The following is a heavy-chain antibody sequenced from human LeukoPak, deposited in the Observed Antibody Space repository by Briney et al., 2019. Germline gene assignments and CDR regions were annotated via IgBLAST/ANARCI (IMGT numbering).Heavy chain of an antibody. Sequence: PGGSLRLSCAASGFTFSSYAMSWVRQAPGKGLEWVSAISGSGGSTYYADSVKGRFTISRDNSKNTLYLQMNSLRADDTAVYYCAKVGSTRRMIVVANDISFDYWGQGTLVTVSS. D-gene: IGHD3-22*01. CDR2: ISGSGGST. J-gene: IGHJ4*02. V-gene: IGHV3-23*01. CDR1: GFTFSSYA. CDR3: AKVGSTRRMIVVANDISFDY.